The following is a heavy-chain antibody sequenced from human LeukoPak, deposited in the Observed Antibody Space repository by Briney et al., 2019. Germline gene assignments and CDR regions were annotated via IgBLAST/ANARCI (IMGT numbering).Heavy chain of an antibody. V-gene: IGHV3-23*01. J-gene: IGHJ4*02. CDR3: TKGDGGWYPIDS. Sequence: GGSLRLSCAAPGFTFKEYGMSWVRQAPGKGLEWVSTINDNGANTHYADSVKGRFTISRDSSKNTLFLQMNSLRADDTARYYCTKGDGGWYPIDSWGQGTLIIVSS. CDR2: INDNGANT. D-gene: IGHD6-19*01. CDR1: GFTFKEYG.